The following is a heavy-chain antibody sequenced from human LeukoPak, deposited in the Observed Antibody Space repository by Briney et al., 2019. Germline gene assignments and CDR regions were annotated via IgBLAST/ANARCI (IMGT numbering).Heavy chain of an antibody. Sequence: GGSLRLSCAASGFTFSSYAMSWVRQAPGKGRGWVSAISGSGGSTYYADSVKGRFTISRDNSKNTLYLQMNSLRAEDTAVYYCAKYCSSTSCQDYWGQGTLVTVSS. CDR1: GFTFSSYA. CDR3: AKYCSSTSCQDY. CDR2: ISGSGGST. V-gene: IGHV3-23*01. J-gene: IGHJ4*02. D-gene: IGHD2-2*01.